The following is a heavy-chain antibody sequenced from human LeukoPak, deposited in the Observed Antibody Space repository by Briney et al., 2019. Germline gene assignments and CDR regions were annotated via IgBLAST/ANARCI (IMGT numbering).Heavy chain of an antibody. CDR2: ISYHGSNI. J-gene: IGHJ3*02. CDR1: GFTFSSYA. V-gene: IGHV3-30*01. D-gene: IGHD5-24*01. CDR3: ARGDFRLEMSTSIAFDI. Sequence: GGSLRLSCAASGFTFSSYAFHWVRQAPGKGLEWVSVISYHGSNIFYADSVKGRFTTSRDNSKNTLYLQMNSLRADDTAVYYCARGDFRLEMSTSIAFDIWGQGTMVTVSS.